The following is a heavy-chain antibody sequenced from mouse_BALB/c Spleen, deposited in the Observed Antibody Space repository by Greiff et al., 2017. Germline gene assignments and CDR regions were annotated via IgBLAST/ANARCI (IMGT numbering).Heavy chain of an antibody. Sequence: DVKLMESGGGLVQPGGSRKLSCAASGFTFSSFGMHWVRQAPEKGLEWVAYISSGSSTIYYADTVKGRFTISRDNPKNTLFLQMTSLRSEDTAMYYCARGNYGSRGAWFAYWGQGTLVTVSA. D-gene: IGHD1-1*01. J-gene: IGHJ3*01. CDR3: ARGNYGSRGAWFAY. V-gene: IGHV5-17*02. CDR2: ISSGSSTI. CDR1: GFTFSSFG.